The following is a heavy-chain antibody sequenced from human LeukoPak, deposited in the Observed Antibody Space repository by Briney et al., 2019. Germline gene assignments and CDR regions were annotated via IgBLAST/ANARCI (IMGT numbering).Heavy chain of an antibody. CDR1: GFTFSSYW. Sequence: PGGSLRLSCAASGFTFSSYWMSWVRQAPGKGLEWVANIKQDGSEKYYMDSVKGRFTISRDNAKNSLYLQMNSLRAEDTAVYYCAGRVGCSSTSCPRGLFDYWGQGTLVTVSS. D-gene: IGHD2-2*01. CDR3: AGRVGCSSTSCPRGLFDY. J-gene: IGHJ4*02. CDR2: IKQDGSEK. V-gene: IGHV3-7*01.